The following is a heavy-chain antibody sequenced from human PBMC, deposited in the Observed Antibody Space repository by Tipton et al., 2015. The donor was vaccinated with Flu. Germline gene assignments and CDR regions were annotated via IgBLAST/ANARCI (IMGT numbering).Heavy chain of an antibody. D-gene: IGHD2-15*01. V-gene: IGHV4-59*01. CDR1: GGSLSSFH. J-gene: IGHJ6*02. Sequence: LRLSCTISGGSLSSFHWSWIRQSPGKGLEWIGYIFYSGSTNYNPSLKSRVTISVDTSKNQFSLKLSSVTAADTAVYYCARVVCSGGSCYSGHYYGLDVWGQGTTVTVSS. CDR2: IFYSGST. CDR3: ARVVCSGGSCYSGHYYGLDV.